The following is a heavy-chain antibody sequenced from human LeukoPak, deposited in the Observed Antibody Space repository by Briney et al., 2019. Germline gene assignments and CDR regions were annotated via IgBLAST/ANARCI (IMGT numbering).Heavy chain of an antibody. V-gene: IGHV4-61*05. Sequence: SETLSLTCTVSGGSISSSSYYWGWIRQPPGKGLEWIGYIYYSGSTNYNPSLKSRVTISVDTSKNQFSLKLSSVTAADTAVYYCARGGRSSSWSEGLFDYWGQGTLVTVSS. CDR1: GGSISSSSYY. CDR3: ARGGRSSSWSEGLFDY. CDR2: IYYSGST. D-gene: IGHD6-13*01. J-gene: IGHJ4*02.